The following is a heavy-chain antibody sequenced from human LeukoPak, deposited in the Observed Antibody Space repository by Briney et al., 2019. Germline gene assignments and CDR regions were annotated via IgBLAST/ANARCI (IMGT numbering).Heavy chain of an antibody. Sequence: GGSLRLSCAVSGFTFSRYAMQWVRQAPDKRLEYVSGMDDSGAHTYYADSVKGRFTMSRDNSRDTLYLQMGSLRPEDTAVYYCARDGKAKNDFWGQGTLVTVST. D-gene: IGHD1-26*01. CDR2: MDDSGAHT. V-gene: IGHV3-64*02. CDR3: ARDGKAKNDF. CDR1: GFTFSRYA. J-gene: IGHJ4*02.